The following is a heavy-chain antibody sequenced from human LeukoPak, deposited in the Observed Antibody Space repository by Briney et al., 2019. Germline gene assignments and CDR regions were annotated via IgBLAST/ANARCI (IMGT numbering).Heavy chain of an antibody. J-gene: IGHJ4*02. Sequence: SSETLSLTCSVSGGSISGYHWNWIRQPPGRGLEWIGYISYSESTIYNPSLKSRVTILVDTSKNQFSLKLNSVTAADTAVYYCARIGRALDIFDYWGQGILVTVSS. D-gene: IGHD3/OR15-3a*01. CDR2: ISYSEST. V-gene: IGHV4-59*08. CDR3: ARIGRALDIFDY. CDR1: GGSISGYH.